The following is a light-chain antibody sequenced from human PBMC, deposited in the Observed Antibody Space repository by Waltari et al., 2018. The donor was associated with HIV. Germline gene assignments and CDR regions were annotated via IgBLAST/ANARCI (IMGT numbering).Light chain of an antibody. J-gene: IGKJ4*01. CDR2: GVS. CDR1: QSVSSN. CDR3: QQYNNWPLT. V-gene: IGKV3-15*01. Sequence: EIVMTQSPATLSVSPGERASLSCRASQSVSSNLAWYQQIPGQAPRVLIYGVSTRATGIPARFSGSGSGTEFTLTISSLQSEDFAVYYCQQYNNWPLTFGGGTKVEIK.